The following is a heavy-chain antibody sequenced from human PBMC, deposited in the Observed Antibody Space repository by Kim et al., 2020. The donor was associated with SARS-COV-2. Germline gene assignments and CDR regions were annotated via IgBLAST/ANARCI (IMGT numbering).Heavy chain of an antibody. Sequence: SETLSLTCAVYGGSFSGYYWSWIRQPPGKGLEWIGEINHSGSTNYNPSLKSRVTISVDTSKNQFSLKLSSVTAADTAVYYCARGAPLGYCSSTSCYPYNWFDPWGQGTLVTVSS. D-gene: IGHD2-2*01. V-gene: IGHV4-34*01. CDR3: ARGAPLGYCSSTSCYPYNWFDP. CDR2: INHSGST. CDR1: GGSFSGYY. J-gene: IGHJ5*02.